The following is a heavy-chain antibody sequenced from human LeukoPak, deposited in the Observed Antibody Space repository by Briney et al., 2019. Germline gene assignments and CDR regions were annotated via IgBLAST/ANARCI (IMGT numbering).Heavy chain of an antibody. Sequence: PSETLSLTCTVSGGSISSSSYYWGWIRQPPGKGLEWIGSIYYSGSTYYNPSLKSRVTISVDTSKNQFSLKLSSVTAADTAVYYCARQQYYYDSSGLDAFDIWGQGTMVTVSS. CDR2: IYYSGST. J-gene: IGHJ3*02. CDR1: GGSISSSSYY. D-gene: IGHD3-22*01. V-gene: IGHV4-39*01. CDR3: ARQQYYYDSSGLDAFDI.